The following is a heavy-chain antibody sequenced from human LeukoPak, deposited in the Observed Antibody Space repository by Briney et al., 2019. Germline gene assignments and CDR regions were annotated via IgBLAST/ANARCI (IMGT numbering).Heavy chain of an antibody. CDR3: ARGSEVYGSGGTRTYYFDY. Sequence: SVKVSCKASGGTFSSYGISWVRQAPGKGLEWMGGIIPLFGTANYAQKFQGRVTITADEFTSTAYMELISLRSGDTAVYYCARGSEVYGSGGTRTYYFDYWGQGTLVTVSS. V-gene: IGHV1-69*13. D-gene: IGHD3-10*01. CDR2: IIPLFGTA. J-gene: IGHJ4*02. CDR1: GGTFSSYG.